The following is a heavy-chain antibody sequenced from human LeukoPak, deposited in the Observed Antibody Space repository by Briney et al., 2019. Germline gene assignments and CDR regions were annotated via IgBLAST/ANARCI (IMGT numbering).Heavy chain of an antibody. V-gene: IGHV4-30-4*01. D-gene: IGHD2-15*01. CDR2: IYYSQST. Sequence: PSQTLSLTCTVSGGSISSGDYYWSRICQPPGKGLEWIWYIYYSQSTYYNPSLKSRVTISVDTSKNQFSLKLSSVTAADTAVYYCARGIVVVVTATRFDPWGQGTLVTVSS. CDR1: GGSISSGDYY. CDR3: ARGIVVVVTATRFDP. J-gene: IGHJ5*02.